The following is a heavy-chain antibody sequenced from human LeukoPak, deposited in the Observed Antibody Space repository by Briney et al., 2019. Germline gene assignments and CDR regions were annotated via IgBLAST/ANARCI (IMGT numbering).Heavy chain of an antibody. CDR2: IIPIFGTA. V-gene: IGHV1-69*13. CDR3: ARAADYCDSSGYFRDWFDP. D-gene: IGHD3-22*01. CDR1: GGTFSSYA. J-gene: IGHJ5*02. Sequence: ASVKVSCKASGGTFSSYAISWVRQAPGQGLEWMGGIIPIFGTANYAQKFQGRVTITADESTSTAYMELSSLRSEDTAVYYCARAADYCDSSGYFRDWFDPWGQGTLVTVSS.